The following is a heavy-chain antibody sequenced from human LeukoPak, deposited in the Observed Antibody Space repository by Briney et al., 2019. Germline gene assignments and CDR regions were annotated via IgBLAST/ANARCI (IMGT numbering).Heavy chain of an antibody. CDR2: IYYSGST. Sequence: SETLSLTCTVSGESISGFYWTWIRQPPGKGLEWIGYIYYSGSTNYNPSLKSRVTISVDTSKNQFSLKLSSVTAADTAVYYCARGVVIAPQTFDYWGQGTLVAVSS. CDR3: ARGVVIAPQTFDY. J-gene: IGHJ4*02. V-gene: IGHV4-59*01. CDR1: GESISGFY. D-gene: IGHD2-21*01.